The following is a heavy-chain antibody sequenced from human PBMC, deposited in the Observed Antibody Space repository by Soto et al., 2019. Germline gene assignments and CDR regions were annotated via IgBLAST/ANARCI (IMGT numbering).Heavy chain of an antibody. CDR1: GGTFSSYA. V-gene: IGHV1-69*12. CDR2: IIPIFGTT. CDR3: ARDLLGRSWELLGAN. J-gene: IGHJ4*02. Sequence: QVQLVQSGAEVKKPGSSVKVSCKASGGTFSSYAISWVRQAPGQGLEWMGGIIPIFGTTNYAQKFQGRVTITADESTSTAYMELSSLRSEDTAVYYCARDLLGRSWELLGANWGQGTLVTVSS. D-gene: IGHD1-26*01.